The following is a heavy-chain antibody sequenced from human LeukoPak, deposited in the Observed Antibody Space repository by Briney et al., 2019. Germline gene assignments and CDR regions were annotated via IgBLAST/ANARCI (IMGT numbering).Heavy chain of an antibody. CDR2: IRSEAYGGTT. V-gene: IGHV3-49*04. J-gene: IGHJ4*02. D-gene: IGHD3-3*01. Sequence: GGSLRLSCTASGFTFGDYAMSWVRQAPGKGLEWVGFIRSEAYGGTTEYAASVKGRFTISRDDSKSIAYLQMNSLKTEDTAVYYCTRDRIRYYDFWSGYSAFDYWGQGTLVTVSS. CDR1: GFTFGDYA. CDR3: TRDRIRYYDFWSGYSAFDY.